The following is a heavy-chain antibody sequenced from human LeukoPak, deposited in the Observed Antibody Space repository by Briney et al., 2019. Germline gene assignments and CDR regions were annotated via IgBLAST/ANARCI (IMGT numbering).Heavy chain of an antibody. Sequence: GGSLRLSCAASGFTFSSFPIHWVRQAPGKGLEWVALISYDGSKKYYADSVKGRFTISRDNSKNTPYLQMSSLRAEDTAVYYCARGYSHGSAAFDYWGQGTLVTVSS. V-gene: IGHV3-30*03. J-gene: IGHJ4*02. CDR3: ARGYSHGSAAFDY. CDR2: ISYDGSKK. D-gene: IGHD5-18*01. CDR1: GFTFSSFP.